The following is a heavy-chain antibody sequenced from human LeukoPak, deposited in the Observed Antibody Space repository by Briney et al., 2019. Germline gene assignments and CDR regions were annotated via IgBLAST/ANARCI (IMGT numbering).Heavy chain of an antibody. CDR2: INPNSGGT. CDR3: ARPDRYCSGGSCYPYYFDY. D-gene: IGHD2-15*01. V-gene: IGHV1-2*02. J-gene: IGHJ4*02. Sequence: ASVTVSCKASGYTFTVYYMHWVRQAPGQGLEWMGWINPNSGGTNYAQKFQGRVTMTRDTSISTAYMELSRLRSDDTAVYYCARPDRYCSGGSCYPYYFDYWGQGALVTVSS. CDR1: GYTFTVYY.